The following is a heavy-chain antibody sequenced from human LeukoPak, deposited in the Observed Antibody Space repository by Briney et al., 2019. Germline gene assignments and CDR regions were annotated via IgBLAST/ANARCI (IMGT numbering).Heavy chain of an antibody. CDR3: AREPDDATYGSGSYFDY. J-gene: IGHJ4*02. D-gene: IGHD3-10*01. Sequence: GGSLRLSCAASGFTFSSYAIHWVRQAPGKGLEWVAVISYDGSNKYYADSVKGRFTISRDNSKNTLYLQMNSLRAEDTAVYYCAREPDDATYGSGSYFDYWGQGTLVTVSS. CDR1: GFTFSSYA. V-gene: IGHV3-30-3*01. CDR2: ISYDGSNK.